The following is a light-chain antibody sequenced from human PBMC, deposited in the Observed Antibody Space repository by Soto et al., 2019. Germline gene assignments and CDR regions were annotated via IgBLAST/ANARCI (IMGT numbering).Light chain of an antibody. CDR3: QSYDSSLSGFWV. CDR2: GNS. V-gene: IGLV1-40*01. CDR1: SSNIGAGYD. J-gene: IGLJ3*02. Sequence: QSVLTQPPSVSGAPGQRVIISCIGSSSNIGAGYDVHWYQQLPGTAPKLLIYGNSNRPSGVPDRFSGSKSGTSASLAITGLQAEDEADYYCQSYDSSLSGFWVFGGGTKVTVL.